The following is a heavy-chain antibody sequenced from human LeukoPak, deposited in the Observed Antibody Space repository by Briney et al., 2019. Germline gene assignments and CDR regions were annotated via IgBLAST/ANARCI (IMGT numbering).Heavy chain of an antibody. CDR1: GGTLSSYA. V-gene: IGHV1-69*06. CDR2: IIPIFGTA. CDR3: WSLTMIATRGAFDI. Sequence: ASVKVSCKASGGTLSSYAISWVRQAPGQGLEWMGGIIPIFGTANYAQKLQSRVTITADKSTSTAYKGLRSSGSADNAADYFWSLTMIATRGAFDIWGQGTMVTVSS. J-gene: IGHJ3*02. D-gene: IGHD3-22*01.